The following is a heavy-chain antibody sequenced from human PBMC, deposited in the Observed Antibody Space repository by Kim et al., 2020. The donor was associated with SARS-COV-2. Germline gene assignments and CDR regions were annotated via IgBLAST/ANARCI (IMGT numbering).Heavy chain of an antibody. Sequence: SGSGSSTYYADSVKGLFTISRDNSTNTLYLQMNSLSAEDTAVYYCAKRTYWGQGTTVTVSS. J-gene: IGHJ6*02. V-gene: IGHV3-23*01. CDR2: SGSGSST. CDR3: AKRTY.